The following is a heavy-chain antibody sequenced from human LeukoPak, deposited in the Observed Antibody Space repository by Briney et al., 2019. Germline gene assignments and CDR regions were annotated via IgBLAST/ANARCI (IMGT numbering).Heavy chain of an antibody. CDR1: GGSFSGYY. CDR3: ARGLYGSGSYPAY. CDR2: INHSGST. Sequence: SETLSLICAVYGGSFSGYYWSWIRQPPGKGLEWIGEINHSGSTNYNPSLKSRVTISVDTSKNQFSLKLSSVTAADTAVYYCARGLYGSGSYPAYWGQGTLVTVSS. J-gene: IGHJ4*02. D-gene: IGHD3-10*01. V-gene: IGHV4-34*01.